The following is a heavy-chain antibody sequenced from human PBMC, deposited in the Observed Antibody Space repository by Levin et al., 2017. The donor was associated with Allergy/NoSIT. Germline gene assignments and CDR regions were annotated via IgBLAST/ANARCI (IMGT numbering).Heavy chain of an antibody. V-gene: IGHV3-30*18. Sequence: PGGSLRLSCAASGFTFSSYGMHWVRQAPGKGLEWVAVISYDGSNKYYADSVKGRFTISRDNSKNTLYLQMNSLRAEDTAVYYCAKEARYFDWSPYYFDYWGQGTLVTVSS. J-gene: IGHJ4*02. CDR2: ISYDGSNK. D-gene: IGHD3-9*01. CDR1: GFTFSSYG. CDR3: AKEARYFDWSPYYFDY.